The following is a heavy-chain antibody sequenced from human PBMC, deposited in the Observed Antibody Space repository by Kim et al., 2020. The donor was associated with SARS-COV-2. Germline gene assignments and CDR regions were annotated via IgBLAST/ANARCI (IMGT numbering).Heavy chain of an antibody. Sequence: GGSLRLSCAASGFSVSDNYMTWVRQAPGKGLEWVSAIYSDGTPYHADAVRGRFIVSRDGSKNTLFLQMNGLRAEDAAMYFCTTYRYNTRDGWTGFDYWG. CDR3: TTYRYNTRDGWTGFDY. CDR1: GFSVSDNY. CDR2: IYSDGTP. D-gene: IGHD5-12*01. V-gene: IGHV3-53*05. J-gene: IGHJ4*01.